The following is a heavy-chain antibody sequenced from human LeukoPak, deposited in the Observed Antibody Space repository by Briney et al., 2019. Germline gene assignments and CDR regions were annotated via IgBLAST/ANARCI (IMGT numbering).Heavy chain of an antibody. CDR3: ASGSYRPFDY. V-gene: IGHV4-39*01. CDR2: IYYSGST. Sequence: SETLSLTCTVSGGSISSSSYYWGWIRQPPGKGLEWIGSIYYSGSTYYNPSLKSRVTISVDTSKNQFSLKLSSVTAADTAVCYCASGSYRPFDYWGQGTLVTVSS. J-gene: IGHJ4*02. D-gene: IGHD1-26*01. CDR1: GGSISSSSYY.